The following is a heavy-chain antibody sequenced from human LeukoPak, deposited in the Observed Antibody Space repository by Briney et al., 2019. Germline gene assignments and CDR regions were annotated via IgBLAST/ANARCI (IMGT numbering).Heavy chain of an antibody. Sequence: SETLSLPCTLSGRSISIYYWIWLRQPPEKSLEWIGYIFHSGSPHYHPSLKTRLTISVDTSKSQFSLKLSSVTAGDTAVYYCARGKSRGSHIDYWGQGTLVTVSS. CDR1: GRSISIYY. D-gene: IGHD1-26*01. CDR3: ARGKSRGSHIDY. J-gene: IGHJ4*02. V-gene: IGHV4-59*12. CDR2: IFHSGSP.